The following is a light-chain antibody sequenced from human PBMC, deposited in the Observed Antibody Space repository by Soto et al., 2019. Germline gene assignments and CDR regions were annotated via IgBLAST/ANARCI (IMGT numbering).Light chain of an antibody. CDR1: SSNIGSNT. V-gene: IGLV1-44*01. CDR3: AAWDDSLNGVV. CDR2: SYN. J-gene: IGLJ2*01. Sequence: QPVLTQPPSASGTPGQRVTISCSGSSSNIGSNTVIWYQQLPGTAPKLLIYSYNQRPSGVPDRFSGSKSGTPASLAISGLQSEDEADYYCAAWDDSLNGVVFGGGTQLTVL.